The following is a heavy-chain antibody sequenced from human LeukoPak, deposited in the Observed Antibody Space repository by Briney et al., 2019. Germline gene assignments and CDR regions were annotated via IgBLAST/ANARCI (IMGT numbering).Heavy chain of an antibody. J-gene: IGHJ4*02. CDR3: ARDHYDSSGYDY. CDR2: IGGSDGRT. Sequence: GGSLRLSCAASGLTFSTYAMSWVRKAPGKGLEWVSLIGGSDGRTRYADSVKGRFTISRDNSKNTLYLEMNSLRAEDTAVYYCARDHYDSSGYDYWGQGTLVTVSS. D-gene: IGHD3-22*01. CDR1: GLTFSTYA. V-gene: IGHV3-23*01.